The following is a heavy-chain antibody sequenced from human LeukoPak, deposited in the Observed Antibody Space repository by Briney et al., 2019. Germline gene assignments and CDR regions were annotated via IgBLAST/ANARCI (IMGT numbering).Heavy chain of an antibody. J-gene: IGHJ4*02. D-gene: IGHD6-13*01. CDR1: GFTFSSYG. V-gene: IGHV3-33*01. Sequence: GGSLRLSCAASGFTFSSYGMHWVRQAPGKGLEWVAVIWYDGSNKYYADSVKGRFTISRDNSKNTLYLQMNSLRAEDTAVYYCARDGYSSSWYGEVLYYFDYWGQGTLVTVSS. CDR2: IWYDGSNK. CDR3: ARDGYSSSWYGEVLYYFDY.